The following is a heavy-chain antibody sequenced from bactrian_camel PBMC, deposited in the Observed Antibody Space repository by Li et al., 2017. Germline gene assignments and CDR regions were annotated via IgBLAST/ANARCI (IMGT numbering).Heavy chain of an antibody. CDR1: GHSRGSNC. J-gene: IGHJ4*01. Sequence: VQLVESGGGLVQPGGSLRLSCVLSGHSRGSNCVGWFRLPPGRAPAEREGIAAIDTTGSATYTYAVQGRFTISKDNAKNTLYLQMNSLKVEDTAMYCCAADGVNLQLARGYSYWGQGTQVTVSS. V-gene: IGHV3S53*01. D-gene: IGHD6*01. CDR2: IDTTGSA. CDR3: AADGVNLQLARGYSY.